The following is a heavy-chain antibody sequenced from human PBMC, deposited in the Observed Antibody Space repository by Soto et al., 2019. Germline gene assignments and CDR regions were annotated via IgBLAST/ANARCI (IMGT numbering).Heavy chain of an antibody. Sequence: ASVKVSCKASGYTFNSHATNWVRQAPGQGLEWMGWMNPSNGNTNYAQKFQDRVTMTRNTSISTAYMELSSLRSEDTAVYYCARTLYGDNVDYWGQG. CDR3: ARTLYGDNVDY. V-gene: IGHV1-8*01. CDR2: MNPSNGNT. CDR1: GYTFNSHA. J-gene: IGHJ4*02. D-gene: IGHD4-17*01.